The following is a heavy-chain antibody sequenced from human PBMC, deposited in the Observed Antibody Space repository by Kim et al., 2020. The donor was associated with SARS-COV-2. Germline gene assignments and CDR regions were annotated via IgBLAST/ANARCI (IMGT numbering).Heavy chain of an antibody. J-gene: IGHJ4*02. Sequence: SETLSLTCTVSGGSISSSSYYWGWIRQPPGKGLEWIGSIYYSGSTYYNPSLKSRVTISVDTSKNQFSLRLSSVTAAETAVYYCARLRATVTKGQGIDYWGKATLVTVSS. D-gene: IGHD4-17*01. V-gene: IGHV4-39*01. CDR3: ARLRATVTKGQGIDY. CDR1: GGSISSSSYY. CDR2: IYYSGST.